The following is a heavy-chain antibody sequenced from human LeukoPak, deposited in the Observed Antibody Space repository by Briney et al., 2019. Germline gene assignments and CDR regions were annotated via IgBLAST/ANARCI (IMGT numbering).Heavy chain of an antibody. J-gene: IGHJ6*03. V-gene: IGHV3-23*01. CDR3: AKYSSGWYVYYYMDV. CDR1: GFTFSSYR. Sequence: PGGVLRLSCAASGFTFSSYRMSWVRQAPGEGLEWVPAISATGRSAYNADSVKGRFTISRDNSKNTLYLEMNSLRAEDTAVYYCAKYSSGWYVYYYMDVWGKGTTVTVSS. D-gene: IGHD6-19*01. CDR2: ISATGRSA.